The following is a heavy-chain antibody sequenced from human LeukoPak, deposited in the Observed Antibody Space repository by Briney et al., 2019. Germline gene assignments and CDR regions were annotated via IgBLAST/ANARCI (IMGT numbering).Heavy chain of an antibody. V-gene: IGHV4-34*01. J-gene: IGHJ4*02. Sequence: SETLSLTCAVYGGSFSGYYWNWIRQPPGKGLEWIGEINHSGSTNYNPSLKSRVTISIDTSRNKFSLKLNSVTAADTAFYFCARDGLVVPKYWGQGILVTVSS. CDR3: ARDGLVVPKY. D-gene: IGHD2-2*01. CDR1: GGSFSGYY. CDR2: INHSGST.